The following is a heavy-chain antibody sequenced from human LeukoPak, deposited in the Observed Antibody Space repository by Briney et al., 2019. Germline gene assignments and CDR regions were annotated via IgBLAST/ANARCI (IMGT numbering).Heavy chain of an antibody. Sequence: GTSLRLSCAACGFSFTTYGMHWVRQAPLKGLEWLAAISYDGRNQNYADSVKGRFTIFRDNSQNTLYLQMNSLRAEDTALYYCVKDRTINGRSSPFDSWGQGTLVTVSS. CDR1: GFSFTTYG. V-gene: IGHV3-30*18. D-gene: IGHD1-26*01. CDR2: ISYDGRNQ. J-gene: IGHJ4*02. CDR3: VKDRTINGRSSPFDS.